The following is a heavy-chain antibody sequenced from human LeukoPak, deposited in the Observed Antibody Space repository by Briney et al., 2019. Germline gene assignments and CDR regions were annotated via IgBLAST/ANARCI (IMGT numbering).Heavy chain of an antibody. CDR1: GFTFSGYT. Sequence: GGSLRLSCAASGFTFSGYTMNWVRQAPGKGLEWVSSITSSSSYIYYADSVKGRFTISRDNAKNSLYLQMNSLRAEDTAVYYCARGKWEPLDYWGQGTLVTVSS. D-gene: IGHD1-26*01. J-gene: IGHJ4*02. V-gene: IGHV3-21*01. CDR2: ITSSSSYI. CDR3: ARGKWEPLDY.